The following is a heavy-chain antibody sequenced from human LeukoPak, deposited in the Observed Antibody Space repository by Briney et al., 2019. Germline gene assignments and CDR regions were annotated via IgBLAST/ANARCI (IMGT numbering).Heavy chain of an antibody. D-gene: IGHD6-19*01. CDR1: GFSFTNYG. J-gene: IGHJ4*02. CDR2: IRYDGGKT. Sequence: GGSLRLSCAASGFSFTNYGMHWVRQAPGKGLEWVAFIRYDGGKTHYVDSVKGRFTVSRGNSNKTLYLQMNGLRAEDTAVYYCAREPKQWLVLGYWGQGTLVTVSS. CDR3: AREPKQWLVLGY. V-gene: IGHV3-30*02.